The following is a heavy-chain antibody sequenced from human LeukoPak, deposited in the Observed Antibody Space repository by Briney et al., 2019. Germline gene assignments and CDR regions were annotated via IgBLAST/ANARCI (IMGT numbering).Heavy chain of an antibody. D-gene: IGHD2-15*01. V-gene: IGHV3-30*04. CDR1: GFTFSTYA. CDR2: ISYDGSDK. Sequence: PGGSLRLSCAASGFTFSTYAMHWVRQAPGKGLEWVASISYDGSDKVFADSVKGRFTISRDNSNNTLYLQMNSLRPEDTAVYFCARDRVAVYCSGGNCQSRYYYYDMDVWGQGTTVSVSS. J-gene: IGHJ6*02. CDR3: ARDRVAVYCSGGNCQSRYYYYDMDV.